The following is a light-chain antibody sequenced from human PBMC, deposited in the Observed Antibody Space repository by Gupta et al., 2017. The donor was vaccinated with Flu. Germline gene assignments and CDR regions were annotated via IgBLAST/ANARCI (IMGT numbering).Light chain of an antibody. CDR1: QSVLYSSDNKNY. Sequence: SLGERATISCKSSQSVLYSSDNKNYVAWYQQKPGQPSKLLLYWASTRASGIPDRFSGSGSGTDFTLTISSLQAEDAAVYYCQQYDNKPLTFGGGTRLELE. J-gene: IGKJ4*01. CDR2: WAS. CDR3: QQYDNKPLT. V-gene: IGKV4-1*01.